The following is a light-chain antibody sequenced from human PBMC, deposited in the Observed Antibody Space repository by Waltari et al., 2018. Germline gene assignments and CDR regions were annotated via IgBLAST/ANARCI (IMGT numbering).Light chain of an antibody. V-gene: IGLV1-36*01. Sequence: QSVLTQPPSASEAARKSVPISCSGSKSNIGSTSLSWYQQLPGTAPKVLIYYDDQRASGVSGRVSGSKSGTSASLAISGLQTEDEADYYCAVWDDSLSGYIFGTGTRLTVL. J-gene: IGLJ1*01. CDR2: YDD. CDR3: AVWDDSLSGYI. CDR1: KSNIGSTS.